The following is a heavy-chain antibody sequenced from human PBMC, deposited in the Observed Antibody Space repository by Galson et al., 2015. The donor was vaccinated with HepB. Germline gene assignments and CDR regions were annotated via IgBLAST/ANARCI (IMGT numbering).Heavy chain of an antibody. Sequence: SLRLSCAASGFTFSSYSMNWVRQAPGKGLEWVSSISSSSSYIYYADSVKGRFTISRDNAKNSLYLHMNSLRAEDTAVYYCAGVDSSSNYFDYWGQGTLVTVSS. CDR3: AGVDSSSNYFDY. D-gene: IGHD6-6*01. V-gene: IGHV3-21*01. CDR2: ISSSSSYI. CDR1: GFTFSSYS. J-gene: IGHJ4*02.